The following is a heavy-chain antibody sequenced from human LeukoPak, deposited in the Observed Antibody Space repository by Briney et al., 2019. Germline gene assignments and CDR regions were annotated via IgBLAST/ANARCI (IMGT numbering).Heavy chain of an antibody. CDR2: IYYIVRTNYNPHSAST. V-gene: IGHV4-59*08. J-gene: IGHJ4*02. CDR1: GGSIISYY. CDR3: ARQSRGAAAGNDY. Sequence: SETLSLTCIVPGGSIISYYWSWIRHPPGKGGEWDGYIYYIVRTNYNPHSASTNYNPSLKSRATIPFDASNNQFSQQLFSVTAADTAVYYCARQSRGAAAGNDYWGRGTLVTVSS. D-gene: IGHD6-13*01.